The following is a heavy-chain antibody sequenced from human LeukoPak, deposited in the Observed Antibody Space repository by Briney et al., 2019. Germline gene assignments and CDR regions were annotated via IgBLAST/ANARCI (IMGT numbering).Heavy chain of an antibody. CDR3: ARAGYYYDSSGYFDFDY. CDR2: IYTSGST. V-gene: IGHV4-4*07. J-gene: IGHJ4*02. D-gene: IGHD3-22*01. Sequence: SSETLSLTCTVSGGSISSYYWSWIRQPAGKGLEWIGRIYTSGSTNYNPSLKSRVTMSVDTSKNQFSLKLSSVTAADTAVYYCARAGYYYDSSGYFDFDYWGQGTLVTVSS. CDR1: GGSISSYY.